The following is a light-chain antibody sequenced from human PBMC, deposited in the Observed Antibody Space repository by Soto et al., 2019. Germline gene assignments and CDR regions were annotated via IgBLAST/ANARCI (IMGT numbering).Light chain of an antibody. CDR3: SSYTPSSTLRV. Sequence: QSALTQPASVSGSPGQSITISCTGTSSDIGTYNYVSWYQHHPGKAPKLMIYEVSNRPSGVSDRFSGSKSGNTASLTISGLQADDEADYYCSSYTPSSTLRVFGGGTKLTVL. V-gene: IGLV2-14*01. CDR1: SSDIGTYNY. CDR2: EVS. J-gene: IGLJ3*02.